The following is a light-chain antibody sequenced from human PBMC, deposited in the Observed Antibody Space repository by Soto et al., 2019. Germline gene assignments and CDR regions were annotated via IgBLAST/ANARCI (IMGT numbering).Light chain of an antibody. CDR1: QSVSSK. Sequence: EIVMTQSPATLSVSPGERATFSCRASQSVSSKLAWHQQKPGQAPRLLIYDASNRATGIPDRFSGSGSGTEFTLTISGLQSEDSAVYYCHQYNNWPYTFGQGTKLEIK. CDR2: DAS. J-gene: IGKJ2*01. CDR3: HQYNNWPYT. V-gene: IGKV3-15*01.